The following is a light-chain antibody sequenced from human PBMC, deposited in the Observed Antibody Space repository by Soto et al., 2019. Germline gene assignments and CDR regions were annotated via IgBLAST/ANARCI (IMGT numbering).Light chain of an antibody. V-gene: IGKV4-1*01. CDR3: QQYYNTFPT. J-gene: IGKJ1*01. CDR1: QSILYTPNNNNY. CDR2: WAS. Sequence: DIVMTQSPDSLAVSLGERATINCKSSQSILYTPNNNNYLAWFQQKPGQPPRLLIYWASTRESGVPDRFSGSGSGTDFTLTISSLQAEDEAVYYCQQYYNTFPTFGQGTKVEIK.